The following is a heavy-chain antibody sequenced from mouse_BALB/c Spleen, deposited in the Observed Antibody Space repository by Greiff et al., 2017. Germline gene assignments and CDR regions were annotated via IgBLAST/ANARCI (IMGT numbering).Heavy chain of an antibody. CDR1: GFSLTSYG. V-gene: IGHV2-9*02. J-gene: IGHJ4*01. CDR3: ARGGVYYAMDY. Sequence: VQLQESGPGLVAPSQSLSITCTVSGFSLTSYGVHWVRQPPGKGLEWLGVIWAGGSTNYNSALMSRLSISKDNSKSQVFLKMNSLQTDDTAMYYCARGGVYYAMDYWGQGTSVTVSS. CDR2: IWAGGST.